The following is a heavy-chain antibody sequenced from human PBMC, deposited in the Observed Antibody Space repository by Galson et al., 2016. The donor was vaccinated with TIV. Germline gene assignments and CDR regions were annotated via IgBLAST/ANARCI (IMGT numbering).Heavy chain of an antibody. D-gene: IGHD5-18*01. V-gene: IGHV1-69*13. CDR3: ASDWNTALDTYHQYYGMDV. CDR1: GGTFSTYV. J-gene: IGHJ6*02. CDR2: IIPLFGTI. Sequence: SVKVSCKASGGTFSTYVFNWVRLAPGQGLEWMGGIIPLFGTINYAQKFQGRVTITADESSTTVYMALNSLRSGDTAVYYCASDWNTALDTYHQYYGMDVWGQGTTVTVSS.